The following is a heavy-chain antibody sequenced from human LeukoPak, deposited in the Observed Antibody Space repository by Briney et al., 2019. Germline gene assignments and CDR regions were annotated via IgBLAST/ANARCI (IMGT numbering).Heavy chain of an antibody. CDR2: IIPILGIA. CDR3: ARDMIRGSYPKDYYFDY. CDR1: GGTFSSYT. V-gene: IGHV1-69*04. J-gene: IGHJ4*02. D-gene: IGHD1-26*01. Sequence: SVKVSCKASGGTFSSYTISWVRQAPGQGLEWMGRIIPILGIANYAQKFQGIVTITADKSTSTAYMELSSLRSEDTAVYYCARDMIRGSYPKDYYFDYWGQGTLVTVSS.